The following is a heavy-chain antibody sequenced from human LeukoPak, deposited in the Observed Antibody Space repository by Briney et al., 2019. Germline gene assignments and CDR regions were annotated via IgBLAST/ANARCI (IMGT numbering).Heavy chain of an antibody. CDR1: GYTFTGYY. CDR2: INPNSGGT. CDR3: ARSSRIAVAGTLSY. J-gene: IGHJ4*02. Sequence: ASVKVSCKASGYTFTGYYMHWVRQAPGQGLEWMGWINPNSGGTNYAQKFQGRVTMTRDTSTSTAYMELRSLRSDDTAVYYCARSSRIAVAGTLSYWGQGTLVTVSS. V-gene: IGHV1-2*02. D-gene: IGHD6-19*01.